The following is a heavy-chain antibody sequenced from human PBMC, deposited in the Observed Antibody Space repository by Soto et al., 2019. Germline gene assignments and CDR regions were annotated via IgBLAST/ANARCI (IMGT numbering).Heavy chain of an antibody. CDR1: GFTFGDYA. D-gene: IGHD4-17*01. CDR2: IRSKAYGGTT. Sequence: PGGSLRLSCTASGFTFGDYAMSWVRQAPGKGLEWVGFIRSKAYGGTTEYAASVKGRFTISRDDSKSIAYLQMNSLKTEDTAVYYCTRDRGADYVGYYGMDVWGQGTTVTVSS. CDR3: TRDRGADYVGYYGMDV. V-gene: IGHV3-49*04. J-gene: IGHJ6*02.